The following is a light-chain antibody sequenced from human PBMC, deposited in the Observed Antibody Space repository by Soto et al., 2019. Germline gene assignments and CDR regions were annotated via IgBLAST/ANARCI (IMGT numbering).Light chain of an antibody. J-gene: IGKJ5*01. CDR2: DAS. Sequence: EIVLTQSPATLSLSPGERATLSCRASQSVSRYLAWYQRKPGQAPRLLIYDASYRATGIPARFSGSGSVTDFTLTIRRLEPQDLVIYDCQQISKGITCGQGTRMEIK. V-gene: IGKV3-11*01. CDR3: QQISKGIT. CDR1: QSVSRY.